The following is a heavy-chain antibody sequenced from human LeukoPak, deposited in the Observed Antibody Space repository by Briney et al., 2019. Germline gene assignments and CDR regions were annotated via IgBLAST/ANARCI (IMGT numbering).Heavy chain of an antibody. D-gene: IGHD3-16*01. V-gene: IGHV3-7*01. Sequence: AGGSLRLSCAASGFTFSNFWMSWVRQAPGKGLEWLANIKQDESEKYYADSVKGRLTISRDNAKSSLYLQMSSLRDDDTAVYYCALIMNWSLDLWGRGTLVTVSS. CDR2: IKQDESEK. CDR3: ALIMNWSLDL. J-gene: IGHJ2*01. CDR1: GFTFSNFW.